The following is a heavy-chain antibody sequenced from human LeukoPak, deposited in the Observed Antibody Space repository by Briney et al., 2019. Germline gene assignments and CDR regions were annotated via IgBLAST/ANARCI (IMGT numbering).Heavy chain of an antibody. V-gene: IGHV4-59*08. J-gene: IGHJ4*02. CDR3: ARHGGSGSFDY. CDR1: GGSISSYY. D-gene: IGHD3-3*01. Sequence: SETLSLTCTVSGGSISSYYWSWIRQPPGKGLEWIGYSYNSGSTTPHPSLKSRVTISVDTSKNQFSLRLRSVTAADTAVYYCARHGGSGSFDYWGREPWSPSPQ. CDR2: SYNSGST.